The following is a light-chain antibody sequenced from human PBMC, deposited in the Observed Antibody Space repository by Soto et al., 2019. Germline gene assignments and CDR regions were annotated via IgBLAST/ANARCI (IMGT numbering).Light chain of an antibody. CDR1: QSVSRSD. Sequence: EIVWTHSPVTVSLAAGERATLSCRASQSVSRSDLAWYQHKPGQSPRLLIYGTSSRATGIPDRFSGSGSGTGFTLTISRLETEDSAVYYCQQYGNSPTFGGGTKVDIK. V-gene: IGKV3-20*01. J-gene: IGKJ4*01. CDR3: QQYGNSPT. CDR2: GTS.